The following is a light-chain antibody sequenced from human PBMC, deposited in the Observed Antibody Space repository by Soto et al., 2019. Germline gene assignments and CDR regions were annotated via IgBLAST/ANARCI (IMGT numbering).Light chain of an antibody. J-gene: IGKJ2*01. Sequence: IQLTQSPSSLSASIGERVTITCRASQDIASYLAWYQQKTGNAPKLLIYAASTLHSGVPSRFSGSGSGTDFTRTIIILQPEDFVTYYWQQRNVNLLFCQGTKLEIK. CDR2: AAS. CDR3: QQRNVNLL. V-gene: IGKV1-9*01. CDR1: QDIASY.